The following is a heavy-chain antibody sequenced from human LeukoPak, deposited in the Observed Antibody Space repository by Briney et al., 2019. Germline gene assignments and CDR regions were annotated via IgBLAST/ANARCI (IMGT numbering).Heavy chain of an antibody. Sequence: ASVKVSCKASGYTFTSYAMHWVRQAPGQRLEWMGWINAGNGNTKYSQKFQGRVTITRDTSASTAYMELSSLRSEDTAVYYCARDRSYDSSGYYEIDYWGQGTLVTVSS. CDR3: ARDRSYDSSGYYEIDY. CDR1: GYTFTSYA. D-gene: IGHD3-22*01. CDR2: INAGNGNT. V-gene: IGHV1-3*01. J-gene: IGHJ4*02.